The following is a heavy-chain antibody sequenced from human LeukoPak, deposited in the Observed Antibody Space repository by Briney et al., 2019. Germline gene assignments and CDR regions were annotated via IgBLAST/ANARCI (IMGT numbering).Heavy chain of an antibody. V-gene: IGHV4-59*08. Sequence: SETLSLTCTVSGGSISSYYWRWIRQPPGKGLEWIGYIYYSGSTNYNPSLKSRVTISVDTSKNQFSLKLSSVTAADTAVYYCASSSSGWYISIDYWGQGTLVTVSS. D-gene: IGHD6-19*01. J-gene: IGHJ4*02. CDR3: ASSSSGWYISIDY. CDR2: IYYSGST. CDR1: GGSISSYY.